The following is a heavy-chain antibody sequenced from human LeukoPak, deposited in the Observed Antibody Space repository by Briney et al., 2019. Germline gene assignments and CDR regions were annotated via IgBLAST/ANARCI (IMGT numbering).Heavy chain of an antibody. Sequence: GGPLRLSCAASGFTFSSYGMSWVRQAPGKGLEWVSAISGSGGSTYYADSMKGRFTISRDNSKNTLYLQMNSLRAEDTAVYYCAKDYYYDSSGITTDAFDIWGQGTMVTVSS. CDR3: AKDYYYDSSGITTDAFDI. CDR2: ISGSGGST. CDR1: GFTFSSYG. D-gene: IGHD3-22*01. V-gene: IGHV3-23*01. J-gene: IGHJ3*02.